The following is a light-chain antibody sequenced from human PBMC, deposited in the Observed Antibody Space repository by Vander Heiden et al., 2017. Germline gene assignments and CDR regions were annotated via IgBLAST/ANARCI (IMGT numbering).Light chain of an antibody. J-gene: IGKJ1*01. CDR2: DAS. CDR3: QQYNSYSGT. CDR1: QSISSW. V-gene: IGKV1-5*01. Sequence: DIQMTQSPSTLSASVGDRVTITCRASQSISSWLAWYQQKPGKAPKLLIYDASSLESGVPSRFSGSGSGTEFTLTISSLQPDDFATYYCQQYNSYSGTFAQGTKVEIE.